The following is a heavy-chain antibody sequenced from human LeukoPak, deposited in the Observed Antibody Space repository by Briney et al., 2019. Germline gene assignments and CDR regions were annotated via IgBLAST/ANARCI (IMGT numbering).Heavy chain of an antibody. Sequence: PGGSLRLSCAASGFTFSKYWMLWVRQAPGKGLESVSRINTDGTVTTYADSVKGRFTVSRDNADNTMFLQMNSVRAEDTAVYYCATKQWLAPPPDSWGQGVLVTVSS. D-gene: IGHD6-19*01. CDR1: GFTFSKYW. J-gene: IGHJ4*02. V-gene: IGHV3-74*01. CDR3: ATKQWLAPPPDS. CDR2: INTDGTVT.